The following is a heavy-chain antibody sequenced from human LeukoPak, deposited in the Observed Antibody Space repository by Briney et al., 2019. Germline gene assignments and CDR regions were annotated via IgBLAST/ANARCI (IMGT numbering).Heavy chain of an antibody. CDR2: IRYDGSNK. J-gene: IGHJ3*02. D-gene: IGHD3-9*01. CDR3: AKGTFSPYYDILTGDHAFDI. V-gene: IGHV3-30*02. Sequence: GGSLRLSCAASGFTFSSYGMHWVRQAPGKGLEWVAFIRYDGSNKYYADSVKGRFTISRDNSKNTLYLQMNSLRAEDTAVYYCAKGTFSPYYDILTGDHAFDIWGQGTMVTVSS. CDR1: GFTFSSYG.